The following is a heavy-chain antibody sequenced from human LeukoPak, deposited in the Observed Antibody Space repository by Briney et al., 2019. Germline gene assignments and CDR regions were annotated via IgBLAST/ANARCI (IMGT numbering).Heavy chain of an antibody. CDR1: GYSFTSYW. Sequence: GESLKISCKGSGYSFTSYWIGWVRQMPGKGLEWMGIIYPGDSDTRYSPSFQGQVTISADKSISTAYLQWSSLKASDTAMYFCARTIAFYYDSSSYMDFWGQGTLVTVSS. D-gene: IGHD3-22*01. J-gene: IGHJ4*02. CDR3: ARTIAFYYDSSSYMDF. CDR2: IYPGDSDT. V-gene: IGHV5-51*01.